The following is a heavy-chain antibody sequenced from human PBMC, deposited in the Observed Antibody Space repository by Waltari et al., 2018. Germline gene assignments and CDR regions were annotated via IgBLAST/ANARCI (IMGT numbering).Heavy chain of an antibody. V-gene: IGHV4-38-2*01. CDR3: ARTWDPYYFDY. CDR2: IYHSGST. D-gene: IGHD1-26*01. CDR1: GYSISSGYY. Sequence: QVQLQESGPGLVKPSETLSLTCAVSGYSISSGYYWGWIRQPPGKGLEWIGSIYHSGSTYYNPSRKSRVTISVDTSKNQFSLKLSSVTAADTAVYDCARTWDPYYFDYWGQGTLVTVSS. J-gene: IGHJ4*02.